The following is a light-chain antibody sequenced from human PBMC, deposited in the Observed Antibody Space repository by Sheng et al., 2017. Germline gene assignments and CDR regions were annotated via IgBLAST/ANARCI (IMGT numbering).Light chain of an antibody. CDR1: PTISSSS. Sequence: DILLTQSPATLSLSPGERATLSCRASPTISSSSLAWYQQKSGRAPRLLIYAASRRATGIPDRFSGSGSETDFTLTITRLEPEDFAVYYCLHYGPSTATFGQGTKVEI. CDR3: LHYGPSTAT. CDR2: AAS. J-gene: IGKJ1*01. V-gene: IGKV3-20*01.